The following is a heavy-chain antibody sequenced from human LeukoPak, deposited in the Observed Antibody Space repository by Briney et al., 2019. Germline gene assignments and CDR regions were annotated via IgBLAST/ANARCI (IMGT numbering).Heavy chain of an antibody. V-gene: IGHV4-34*01. D-gene: IGHD3-10*01. CDR1: GGSFSGYY. CDR3: ARGGVSLLWFGGFDY. Sequence: SETLSLTCAVYGGSFSGYYWSWIRQPPGKGLEWIGEINHSGSTNYNPSLKSRVTISVDTSKNQFSLKLSSVTAADTAVYYCARGGVSLLWFGGFDYWGQGTLVTVSS. CDR2: INHSGST. J-gene: IGHJ4*02.